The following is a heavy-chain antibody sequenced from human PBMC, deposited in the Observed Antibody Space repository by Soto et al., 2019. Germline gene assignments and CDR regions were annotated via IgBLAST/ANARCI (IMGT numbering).Heavy chain of an antibody. Sequence: GGSLRLSCAASGFTFSSYAMSWVRQAPGKGLEWVSAISGSGGSTYYADSVKGRFTISRDNSKNTLYLQMNSLRAEDTAVYYCAKDQEGPELGHDAFDIWGQGTMVTVSS. CDR3: AKDQEGPELGHDAFDI. CDR2: ISGSGGST. J-gene: IGHJ3*02. D-gene: IGHD7-27*01. CDR1: GFTFSSYA. V-gene: IGHV3-23*01.